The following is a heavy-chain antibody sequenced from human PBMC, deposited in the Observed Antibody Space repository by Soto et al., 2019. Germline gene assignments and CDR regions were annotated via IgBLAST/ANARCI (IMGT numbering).Heavy chain of an antibody. CDR3: ERANVYCGGDCYFPNAFDI. D-gene: IGHD2-21*02. Sequence: QVQLVQSGAEVKKPGSSVKVSCKASGGTFSSYAISWVRQAPGQGLEWMGGIIPIFGTANYAQKFQGSVTITADESTSTAYMELSSVRSEDTAVYYCERANVYCGGDCYFPNAFDIWGQGTMVTVSS. CDR1: GGTFSSYA. V-gene: IGHV1-69*01. J-gene: IGHJ3*02. CDR2: IIPIFGTA.